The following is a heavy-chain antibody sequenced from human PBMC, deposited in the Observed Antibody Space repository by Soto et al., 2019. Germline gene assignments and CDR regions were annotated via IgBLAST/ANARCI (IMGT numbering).Heavy chain of an antibody. Sequence: HPGGSLRFSCAASGFTFSSYAMNWVRQAPGKGLEWVSVISGSGDSTYYADSVKGRFTISRDNSKNTLYLQMNSLRTEDTAVYYCARRGPGNYFDYWGQGTLVTVSS. V-gene: IGHV3-23*01. D-gene: IGHD6-13*01. CDR2: ISGSGDST. CDR1: GFTFSSYA. CDR3: ARRGPGNYFDY. J-gene: IGHJ4*02.